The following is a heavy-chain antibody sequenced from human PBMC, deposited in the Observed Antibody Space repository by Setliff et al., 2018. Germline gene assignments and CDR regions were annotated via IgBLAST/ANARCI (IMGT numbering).Heavy chain of an antibody. J-gene: IGHJ5*02. CDR2: FHTGGST. V-gene: IGHV4-61*09. Sequence: SETLSLTCTVSGDSISSGSCYWTWIRQPAGKGLEWIGHFHTGGSTNYNRSLRSRVSISVDTSKNQFSLKLSSVTAADTATYYCARAGPTVTFFRVLVISWWDPWGQGSLVTV. D-gene: IGHD3-3*01. CDR3: ARAGPTVTFFRVLVISWWDP. CDR1: GDSISSGSCY.